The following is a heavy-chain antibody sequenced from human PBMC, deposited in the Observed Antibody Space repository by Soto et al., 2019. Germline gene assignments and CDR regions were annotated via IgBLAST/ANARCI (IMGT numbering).Heavy chain of an antibody. CDR3: AKGGYCSSTSCYGYGMDV. CDR2: ISGSGGST. V-gene: IGHV3-23*01. D-gene: IGHD2-2*01. Sequence: GGSLRLSCAASGFTFSSYAMSWVRQAPGKGLEWVSAISGSGGSTYYADSVKGRFTISRDNSKNTLYLQMNSLRAEDTAVYYCAKGGYCSSTSCYGYGMDVWGQGTTVTVSS. J-gene: IGHJ6*02. CDR1: GFTFSSYA.